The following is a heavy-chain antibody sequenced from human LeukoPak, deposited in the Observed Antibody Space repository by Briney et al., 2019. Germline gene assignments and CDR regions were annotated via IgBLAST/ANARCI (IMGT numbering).Heavy chain of an antibody. J-gene: IGHJ3*02. Sequence: GRSLRLSCAAPGFTFSSYGMHWVRQAPGKGLERVSVIYSGGSAYYADSVKGRFTISRDNSKNTLYLQMNSLRAEDTAVYYCASQETYYDILTGYYIGAFDIWGQGTMVTVSS. V-gene: IGHV3-NL1*01. CDR1: GFTFSSYG. CDR2: IYSGGSA. CDR3: ASQETYYDILTGYYIGAFDI. D-gene: IGHD3-9*01.